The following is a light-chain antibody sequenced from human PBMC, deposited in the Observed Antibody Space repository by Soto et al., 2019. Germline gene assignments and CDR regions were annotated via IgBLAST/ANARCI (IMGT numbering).Light chain of an antibody. CDR3: QQYGSSPRT. Sequence: DTVLTQSPGTRTFSPGARADLSCRASQSVSSSYLAWYQQKPGQAPRLLIYGASSRATGIPDRFNCTGSGTDFTLTISRLEPEDFAVYYCQQYGSSPRTFGQGTKVDIK. CDR1: QSVSSSY. CDR2: GAS. J-gene: IGKJ1*01. V-gene: IGKV3-20*01.